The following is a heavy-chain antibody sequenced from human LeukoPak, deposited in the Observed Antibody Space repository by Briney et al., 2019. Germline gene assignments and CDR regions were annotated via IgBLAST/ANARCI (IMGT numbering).Heavy chain of an antibody. CDR2: IYYSGST. D-gene: IGHD6-13*01. V-gene: IGHV4-31*03. CDR1: GGSISSGGYY. CDR3: ARGRIAAAGTPV. J-gene: IGHJ4*02. Sequence: PSETLSLTCTVSGGSISSGGYYWSWIRQHPGTGLEWIGYIYYSGSTYYNPSLKSRVTISVDTSKNQFSLKLSSVTAADTAVYYCARGRIAAAGTPVWGQGTLVTVSS.